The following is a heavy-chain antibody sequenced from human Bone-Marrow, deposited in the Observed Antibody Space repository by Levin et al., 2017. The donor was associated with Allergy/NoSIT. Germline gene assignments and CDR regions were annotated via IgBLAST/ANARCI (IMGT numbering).Heavy chain of an antibody. J-gene: IGHJ4*02. CDR1: GYSFTSYW. CDR2: IDPSDSYT. D-gene: IGHD3-22*01. Sequence: ASVKVSCQGSGYSFTSYWISWVRQMPGKGLEWMGRIDPSDSYTNYSPSFQGHVTISVDKSISAAYLQWSSLKASDTAIYYCARRDYDRRGTLDYWGQGTLVTVSS. V-gene: IGHV5-10-1*01. CDR3: ARRDYDRRGTLDY.